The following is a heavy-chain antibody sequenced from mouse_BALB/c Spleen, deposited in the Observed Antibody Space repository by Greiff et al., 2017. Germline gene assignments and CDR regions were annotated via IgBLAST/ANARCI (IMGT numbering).Heavy chain of an antibody. V-gene: IGHV1-80*01. CDR1: GYAFSSYW. CDR3: ARHPYYYGSSWYFDV. Sequence: QVQLQQSGAELVRPGSSVKISCKASGYAFSSYWMNWVKQRPGQGLEWIGQIYPGDGDTNYNGKFKGKATLTADKSSSTAYMQLSSLTSEDSAVYFCARHPYYYGSSWYFDVWGAGTTVTVSS. CDR2: IYPGDGDT. J-gene: IGHJ1*01. D-gene: IGHD1-1*01.